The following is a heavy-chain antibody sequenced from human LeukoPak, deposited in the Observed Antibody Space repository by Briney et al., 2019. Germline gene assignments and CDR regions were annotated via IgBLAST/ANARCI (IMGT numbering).Heavy chain of an antibody. CDR3: AKGIPADY. CDR1: GFTFSNYG. D-gene: IGHD2-2*01. Sequence: PGGSLRLSCAASGFTFSNYGMHWVRQAPGKGLEWVAIISYAGSNKYYADVVKGRFTRPRDNSKNTLDLQLASLRAGDTVIYYCAKGIPADYWGHGAPVTVSS. J-gene: IGHJ4*03. V-gene: IGHV3-30*18. CDR2: ISYAGSNK.